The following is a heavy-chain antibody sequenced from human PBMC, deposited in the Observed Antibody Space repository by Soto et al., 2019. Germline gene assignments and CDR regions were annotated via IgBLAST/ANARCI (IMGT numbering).Heavy chain of an antibody. Sequence: GESLKISCKGSGYSFTIYWITWVRQMPGKGLEWMGRIDPSDSYTNYSPSFQGHVTISADKSISTAYLQWRSLKASDTAMSYCARHTFQSNWFALSRQGALVTVS. CDR1: GYSFTIYW. D-gene: IGHD2-2*02. V-gene: IGHV5-10-1*01. CDR2: IDPSDSYT. CDR3: ARHTFQSNWFAL. J-gene: IGHJ5*02.